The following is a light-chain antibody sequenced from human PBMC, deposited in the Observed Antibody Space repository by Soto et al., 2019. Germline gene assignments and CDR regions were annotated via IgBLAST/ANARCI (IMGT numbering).Light chain of an antibody. CDR1: QSVRSSY. CDR3: QQYGRSPFT. CDR2: GAS. V-gene: IGKV3-20*01. Sequence: EILLTQSPGTLSLSPGERATLSCRASQSVRSSYLAWYQQKPGQAPRLLIYGASSRATGIPGRFSGSGSGTDFTLTISRLEPEDFAVYYCQQYGRSPFTFGPGTKVDIK. J-gene: IGKJ3*01.